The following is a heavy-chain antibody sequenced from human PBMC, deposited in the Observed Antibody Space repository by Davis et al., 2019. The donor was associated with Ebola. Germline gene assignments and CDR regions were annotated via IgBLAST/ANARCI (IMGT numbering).Heavy chain of an antibody. J-gene: IGHJ4*02. D-gene: IGHD6-13*01. CDR2: IIPIFGTA. Sequence: SVKVSCKASGGTFSSYAISWVRQAPGQGLEWMGGIIPIFGTANYAQKFQGRVTITADESTSTAYMELSSLRSEDTAVYYCARGWAAADNSYYFDYWGQGTLVTVSS. V-gene: IGHV1-69*13. CDR1: GGTFSSYA. CDR3: ARGWAAADNSYYFDY.